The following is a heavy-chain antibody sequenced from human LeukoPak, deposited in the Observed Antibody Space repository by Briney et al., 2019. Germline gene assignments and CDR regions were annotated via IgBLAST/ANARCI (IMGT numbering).Heavy chain of an antibody. J-gene: IGHJ4*02. CDR3: ARGARVGYSSGWSIDY. Sequence: SETLSLTCAVYGGSFSDNYWSWIRHPPGEGLEWIGEIHHSVNTNYNPSLKSRVTLSVATSTNQSSLRLNSVTAADTAVYYCARGARVGYSSGWSIDYWGQGSLATVSS. CDR2: IHHSVNT. CDR1: GGSFSDNY. D-gene: IGHD6-19*01. V-gene: IGHV4-34*01.